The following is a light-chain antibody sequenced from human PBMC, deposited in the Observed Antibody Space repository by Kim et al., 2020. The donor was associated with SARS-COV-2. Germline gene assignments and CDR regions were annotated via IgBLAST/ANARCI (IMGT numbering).Light chain of an antibody. CDR3: QQGHTSPWT. CDR1: QSIETS. V-gene: IGKV1-39*01. CDR2: TTS. J-gene: IGKJ1*01. Sequence: ASVGDRVTISCRASQSIETSLNWYQQRPGRAPKLLIYTTSTLQSGVPSRFSGTGSGTDFTLTISSLQPEDFATYFCQQGHTSPWTFGQGTKVDIK.